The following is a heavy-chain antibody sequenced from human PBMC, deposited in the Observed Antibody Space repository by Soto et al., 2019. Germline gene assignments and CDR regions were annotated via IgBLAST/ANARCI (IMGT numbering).Heavy chain of an antibody. D-gene: IGHD3-10*01. Sequence: KASETLSLTCTVSGGSVSSGSYYWSWIRQPPGKGLEWIGYIYYSGSTNYNPSLKSRVTISVDTSKNQFSLKLSSVTAADTAVYYCARVRVVSWGYYYYGMDVWGQGTTVTVSS. CDR1: GGSVSSGSYY. CDR3: ARVRVVSWGYYYYGMDV. J-gene: IGHJ6*02. CDR2: IYYSGST. V-gene: IGHV4-61*01.